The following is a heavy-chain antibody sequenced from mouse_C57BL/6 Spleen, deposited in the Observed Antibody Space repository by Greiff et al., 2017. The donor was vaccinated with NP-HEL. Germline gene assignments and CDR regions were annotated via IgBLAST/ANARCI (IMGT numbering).Heavy chain of an antibody. D-gene: IGHD3-3*01. V-gene: IGHV1-26*01. CDR1: GYTFTDYY. J-gene: IGHJ3*01. CDR3: ARWGDLAWFAY. Sequence: EVQLQQSGPELVKPGASVKISCKASGYTFTDYYMNWVKQSPGKSLEWIGDINPNNGGTSYNQKFKGKATLTVDKSSSTAYMERRSLTSEDSAVYYCARWGDLAWFAYWGQGTLVTVSA. CDR2: INPNNGGT.